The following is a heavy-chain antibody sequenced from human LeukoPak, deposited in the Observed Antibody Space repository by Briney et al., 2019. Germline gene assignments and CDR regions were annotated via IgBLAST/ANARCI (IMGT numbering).Heavy chain of an antibody. Sequence: GGSLRLSCAVSGFTFSSYGMNWVRQAPGKGLEWVSSIDSSGGYMFYADSVKGRFIISRDNAKDSLYLQMNSLRVEDTAVYYCLRGDRRDYWGQGTLVTVSS. CDR2: IDSSGGYM. J-gene: IGHJ4*02. CDR3: LRGDRRDY. V-gene: IGHV3-21*06. CDR1: GFTFSSYG.